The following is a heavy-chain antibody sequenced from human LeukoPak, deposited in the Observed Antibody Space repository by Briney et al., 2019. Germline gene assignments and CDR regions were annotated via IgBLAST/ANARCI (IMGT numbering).Heavy chain of an antibody. CDR3: ARAWYCSGGSCYALKY. J-gene: IGHJ4*02. CDR2: INHSGST. CDR1: GGSFRGYY. D-gene: IGHD2-15*01. Sequence: SETLSLTCAVYGGSFRGYYWSWIRQPPGKGLEWIGEINHSGSTNYNPSLKSRVTISVDTSKNQFSLKLSSVTAADTAVYYCARAWYCSGGSCYALKYWGQGTLVTVSS. V-gene: IGHV4-34*01.